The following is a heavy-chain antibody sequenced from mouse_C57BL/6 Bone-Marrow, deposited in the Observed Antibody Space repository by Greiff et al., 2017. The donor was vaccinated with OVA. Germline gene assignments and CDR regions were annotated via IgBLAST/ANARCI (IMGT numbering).Heavy chain of an antibody. D-gene: IGHD2-5*01. J-gene: IGHJ4*01. CDR2: IYPRSGNT. V-gene: IGHV1-81*01. Sequence: QVQLQQSGAELVRPGASVKLSCKASGYTFTSYGISWVKQRTGQGLEWIGEIYPRSGNTYYNEKFKGKATLTVDKSSSTAYMELRSLTSEDSAVYFCARWGYSNFSGDYAMDYWGQGTSVTVSS. CDR3: ARWGYSNFSGDYAMDY. CDR1: GYTFTSYG.